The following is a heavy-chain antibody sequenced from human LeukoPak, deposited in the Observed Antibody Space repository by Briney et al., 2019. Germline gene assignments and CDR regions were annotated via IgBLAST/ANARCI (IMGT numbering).Heavy chain of an antibody. V-gene: IGHV1-18*01. J-gene: IGHJ6*02. D-gene: IGHD6-13*01. CDR2: IGAYNGNT. CDR3: ARMGNSSWYGYYYGMDV. CDR1: GYTFTSYG. Sequence: ASVKVSCKASGYTFTSYGIIWVRQAPGQGLEWMGWIGAYNGNTNYAQKLQGRVTMTTDTSTSTAYMELRSLRSDDTAVYYCARMGNSSWYGYYYGMDVWGQGTTVTVSS.